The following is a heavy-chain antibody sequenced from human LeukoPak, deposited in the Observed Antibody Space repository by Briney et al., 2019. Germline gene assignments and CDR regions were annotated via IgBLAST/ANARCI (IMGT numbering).Heavy chain of an antibody. D-gene: IGHD3-10*01. V-gene: IGHV4-4*07. J-gene: IGHJ5*02. CDR1: GGSISIYY. CDR3: ARNPAWPPMVRARFDP. CDR2: IYTSGST. Sequence: PSETLSLTCTVSGGSISIYYWSWIRQPAGKGLEWIGRIYTSGSTYYNPSLKSRVTISVDTSKNQLSLKLNSVTAADTAVYYCARNPAWPPMVRARFDPWGQGTLVTVSS.